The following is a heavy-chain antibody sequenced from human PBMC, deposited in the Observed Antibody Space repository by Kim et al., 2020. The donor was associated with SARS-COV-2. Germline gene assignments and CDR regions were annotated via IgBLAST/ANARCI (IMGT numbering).Heavy chain of an antibody. Sequence: SETLSLTCAVYGGSFSGYYWSWIRQPPGKGLEWIGEINHSGSTNYNPSLKSRVTISVDTSKNQFSLKLSSVTAADTAVYYCARGPVITQDWFDPWGQGTLVTVSS. J-gene: IGHJ5*02. CDR3: ARGPVITQDWFDP. D-gene: IGHD3-22*01. V-gene: IGHV4-34*01. CDR2: INHSGST. CDR1: GGSFSGYY.